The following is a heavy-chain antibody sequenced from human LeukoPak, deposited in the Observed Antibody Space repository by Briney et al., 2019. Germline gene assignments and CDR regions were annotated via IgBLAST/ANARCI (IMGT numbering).Heavy chain of an antibody. V-gene: IGHV3-20*04. CDR2: INWNGGST. Sequence: GGSLRLSCAASGFTFDDYGMSWVRQAPGKGLEWVSGINWNGGSTGYADSVKGRFTISRDNAKNPLYLQMNSLRAEDTALYYCARKSGLHKRYYFDYWGQGTLVTVSS. CDR1: GFTFDDYG. J-gene: IGHJ4*02. D-gene: IGHD2-21*02. CDR3: ARKSGLHKRYYFDY.